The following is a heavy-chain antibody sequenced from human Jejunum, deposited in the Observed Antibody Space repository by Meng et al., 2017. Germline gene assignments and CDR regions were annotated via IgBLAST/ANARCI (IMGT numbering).Heavy chain of an antibody. J-gene: IGHJ4*02. CDR2: FYGSGST. V-gene: IGHV4-4*07. CDR3: ARLTPGYTYLFDY. Sequence: VQLQQSGPGLIQPSETLALTCTVSADSISSYYWSWIRQPAWKGLEWIGRFYGSGSTNYNPSLESRVSMSRDTSKNQLSLNLRSVTAADTAVYYCARLTPGYTYLFDYWGQGTLVTVSS. D-gene: IGHD5-18*01. CDR1: ADSISSYY.